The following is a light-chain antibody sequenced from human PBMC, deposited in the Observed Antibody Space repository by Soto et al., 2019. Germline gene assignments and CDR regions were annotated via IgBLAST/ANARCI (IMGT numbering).Light chain of an antibody. V-gene: IGKV3-15*01. CDR2: GAS. J-gene: IGKJ3*01. CDR1: QTVSDD. Sequence: EIVMTQSPDTLFVSPGERATLSCRASQTVSDDLAWYQQKPGQAPRLLIYGASTRATDIPARFSGGESGTEFTLTISSLQSEDSAIYYCEQYHDWPPITFGPGTKVNI. CDR3: EQYHDWPPIT.